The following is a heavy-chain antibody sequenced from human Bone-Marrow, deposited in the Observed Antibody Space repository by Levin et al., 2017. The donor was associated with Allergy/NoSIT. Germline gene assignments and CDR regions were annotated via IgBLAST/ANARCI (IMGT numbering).Heavy chain of an antibody. CDR1: GIPASSNY. CDR3: ASTRGSSFDD. CDR2: IYRSGDT. J-gene: IGHJ4*02. Sequence: GGSLRLSCATSGIPASSNYMTWVRQAPGKGLEWVSVIYRSGDTYYAESVKGRYTTSRDNSKNTLYLQMNNLKVEDTAVYFCASTRGSSFDDWGPGTLVTVS. V-gene: IGHV3-66*02. D-gene: IGHD5-12*01.